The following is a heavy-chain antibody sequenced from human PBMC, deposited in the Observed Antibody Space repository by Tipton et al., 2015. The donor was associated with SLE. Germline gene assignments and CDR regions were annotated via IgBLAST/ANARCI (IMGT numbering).Heavy chain of an antibody. CDR2: IYHSGST. Sequence: TLSLTCAVSGGSISSGTYYWSWIRQPPGKGLEWIGYIYHSGSTKYNPSLKSRVSMSVDTAKNQFSLKLTSVTAADTAVYYCARGMLTWRGAIVGVDVWGQGTTVNVSS. J-gene: IGHJ6*02. V-gene: IGHV4-61*01. CDR1: GGSISSGTYY. CDR3: ARGMLTWRGAIVGVDV. D-gene: IGHD2-8*01.